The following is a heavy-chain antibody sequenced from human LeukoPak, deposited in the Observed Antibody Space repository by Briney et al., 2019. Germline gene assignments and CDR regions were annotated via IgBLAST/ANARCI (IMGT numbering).Heavy chain of an antibody. J-gene: IGHJ4*02. CDR2: IFYTGST. D-gene: IGHD2-15*01. V-gene: IGHV4-59*12. CDR3: ARRVTRWAATAGTHHFDY. CDR1: GGSISTYY. Sequence: PSETLSLTCTVSGGSISTYYWSWIRQPPGKGLEWIGYIFYTGSTNYNPSLKSRVFISVDTSKNQFSLKLSSVTAADTAVYYCARRVTRWAATAGTHHFDYWGQGTLVTVSS.